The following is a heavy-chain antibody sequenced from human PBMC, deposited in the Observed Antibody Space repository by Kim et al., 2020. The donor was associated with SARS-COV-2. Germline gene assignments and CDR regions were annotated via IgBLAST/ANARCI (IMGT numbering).Heavy chain of an antibody. D-gene: IGHD6-13*01. Sequence: GGSLRLSCAASGFTFSDYYMSWIRQAPGKGLEWVSYISSSSSYTNYADSVKGRFTISRDNAKNSLYLQMKSLRAEDTAVYYCARVPVGSSSWYYFDYWGQGTLVTVSS. V-gene: IGHV3-11*05. J-gene: IGHJ4*02. CDR2: ISSSSSYT. CDR1: GFTFSDYY. CDR3: ARVPVGSSSWYYFDY.